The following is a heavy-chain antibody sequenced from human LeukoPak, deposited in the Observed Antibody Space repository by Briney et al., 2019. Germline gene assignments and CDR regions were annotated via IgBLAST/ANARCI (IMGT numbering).Heavy chain of an antibody. Sequence: GGSLRPSCAASGFTFSSYAMHWVRQAPGKGLEWVAVISYDGSNKYYADSVKGRFTISRDNSKNTLYLQMNSLRAEDTAVYYCARVGPKDILTGYEDQLDYWGQGTLVTVSS. J-gene: IGHJ4*02. CDR1: GFTFSSYA. V-gene: IGHV3-30-3*01. CDR2: ISYDGSNK. CDR3: ARVGPKDILTGYEDQLDY. D-gene: IGHD3-9*01.